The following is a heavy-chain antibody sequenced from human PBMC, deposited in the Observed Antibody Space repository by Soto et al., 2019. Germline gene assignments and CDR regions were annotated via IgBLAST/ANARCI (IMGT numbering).Heavy chain of an antibody. J-gene: IGHJ6*02. V-gene: IGHV3-23*01. D-gene: IGHD6-13*01. CDR3: AKDRDGAAAGPTKFYGMDV. CDR1: GLTFSSYA. CDR2: ISGSGDST. Sequence: EVQLLESGGGWVQPGGSLRLSCAASGLTFSSYAMSWVRQAPGKGLGCVSVISGSGDSTYYGDSVRGRFTISRDNSKNTLYLQMNSLRAEDTAVYYCAKDRDGAAAGPTKFYGMDVWGQGTPVTVSS.